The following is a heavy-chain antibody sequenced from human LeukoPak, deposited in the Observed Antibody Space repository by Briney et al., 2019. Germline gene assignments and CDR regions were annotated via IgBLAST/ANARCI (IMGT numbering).Heavy chain of an antibody. CDR2: IYYSGST. V-gene: IGHV4-30-4*08. Sequence: SETLSLTCTVSGGSISSYYWSWIRQPPGKGLEWIGYIYYSGSTYYNPSLKSRVTISVDTSKNQFSLKLSSVTAADTAVYYCARGDSSSRTWYFDLWGRGTLVTVSS. CDR3: ARGDSSSRTWYFDL. CDR1: GGSISSYY. D-gene: IGHD6-13*01. J-gene: IGHJ2*01.